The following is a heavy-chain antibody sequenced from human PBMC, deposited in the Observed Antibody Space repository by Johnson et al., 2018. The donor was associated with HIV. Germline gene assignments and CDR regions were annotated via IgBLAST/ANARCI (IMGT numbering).Heavy chain of an antibody. V-gene: IGHV3-30*18. D-gene: IGHD6-19*01. CDR2: ISNDGRNK. CDR1: GFTFSNNG. CDR3: AKGLSAWSYDVFDM. J-gene: IGHJ3*02. Sequence: QVQLVESGGGVVQPGRSLRLSCAASGFTFSNNGMHWVRQASGKGLEWVAVISNDGRNKQYADSVKGRFTISRDNSKNTLYVKMNSLRVEDTAVYYCAKGLSAWSYDVFDMWGQGTMVTVSS.